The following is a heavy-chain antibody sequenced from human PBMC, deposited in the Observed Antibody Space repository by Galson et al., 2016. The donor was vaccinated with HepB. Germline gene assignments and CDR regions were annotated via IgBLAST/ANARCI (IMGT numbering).Heavy chain of an antibody. CDR2: IRGGGGGT. Sequence: SLRLSCAASGFGFSSYGMSWVRQAPGKGLEFVGRIRGGGGGTDYAAFAKGRFSISRDDPKHMLFLQINSVKTEDTAVYFCVYDSSGYYSFHYWGQGALVTVSS. D-gene: IGHD3-22*01. V-gene: IGHV3-15*05. CDR1: GFGFSSYG. CDR3: VYDSSGYYSFHY. J-gene: IGHJ4*02.